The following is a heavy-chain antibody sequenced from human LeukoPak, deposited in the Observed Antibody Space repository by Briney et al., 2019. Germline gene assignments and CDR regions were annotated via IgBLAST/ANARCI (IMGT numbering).Heavy chain of an antibody. CDR1: GFTFSSYS. CDR3: ASQIKTYYDILTGYESPFLDY. Sequence: GGSLRLSCAASGFTFSSYSMNWVRQAPGKGLEWVSSISSSGSYIYYADSVKGRFTISRDNAKNSLYLQMNSLRAEDTAVYYCASQIKTYYDILTGYESPFLDYWGQGTLVTVSS. CDR2: ISSSGSYI. J-gene: IGHJ4*02. D-gene: IGHD3-9*01. V-gene: IGHV3-21*01.